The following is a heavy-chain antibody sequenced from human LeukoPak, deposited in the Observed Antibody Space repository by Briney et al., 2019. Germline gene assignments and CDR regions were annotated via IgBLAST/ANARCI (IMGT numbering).Heavy chain of an antibody. CDR1: GITLSSHG. Sequence: GGSLRLSCVASGITLSSHGMHWVRQAPGKGLEWVAVLWYDGRNKYYADSVKGRFTISRDDSKNTLYLQMNSLRAEDTAVYYCARNPQHSMDVWGQGTTITVSS. D-gene: IGHD5-18*01. V-gene: IGHV3-33*01. J-gene: IGHJ6*02. CDR2: LWYDGRNK. CDR3: ARNPQHSMDV.